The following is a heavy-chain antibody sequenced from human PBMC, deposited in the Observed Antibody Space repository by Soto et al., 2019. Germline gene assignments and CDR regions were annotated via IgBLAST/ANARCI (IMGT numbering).Heavy chain of an antibody. CDR3: AKDYASDDFWSGYYSHYGMDV. Sequence: GGSLRLSCAASGFTFRSYAMSWVRQAPGKGLEWVSAISGSGGSTYYADSVKGRFTISRDNSKNTLYLQMNSLRAEDTAVYYCAKDYASDDFWSGYYSHYGMDVWGQGTTVTVSS. V-gene: IGHV3-23*01. D-gene: IGHD3-3*01. J-gene: IGHJ6*02. CDR1: GFTFRSYA. CDR2: ISGSGGST.